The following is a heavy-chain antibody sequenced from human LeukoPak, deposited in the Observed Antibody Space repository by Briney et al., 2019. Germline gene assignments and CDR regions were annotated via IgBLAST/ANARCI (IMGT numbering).Heavy chain of an antibody. J-gene: IGHJ4*02. Sequence: GASVKVSCKASGYTFTGYYMHWVRQAPGQGLEWMGWINPNSGGTNYAQKFQGRVTMTRDTSISTAYMELSRLRSDDTAVYYCARSVDTAMARTFDYWGQGNLVTVSS. CDR3: ARSVDTAMARTFDY. D-gene: IGHD5-18*01. CDR2: INPNSGGT. V-gene: IGHV1-2*02. CDR1: GYTFTGYY.